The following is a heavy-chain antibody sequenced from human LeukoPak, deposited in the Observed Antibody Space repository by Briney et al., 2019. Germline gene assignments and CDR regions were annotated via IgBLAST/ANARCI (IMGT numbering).Heavy chain of an antibody. CDR1: GFTFGDYA. Sequence: GGSLRLYCTASGFTFGDYAMSWFRQAPGKGLEWVASIGQDGSENYYVDSVKGRFTISRDNAKTSLYLKMNSLRVEDTAVYYCATGGGWYFDYWGQGALITASS. CDR2: IGQDGSEN. J-gene: IGHJ4*02. CDR3: ATGGGWYFDY. D-gene: IGHD6-19*01. V-gene: IGHV3-7*01.